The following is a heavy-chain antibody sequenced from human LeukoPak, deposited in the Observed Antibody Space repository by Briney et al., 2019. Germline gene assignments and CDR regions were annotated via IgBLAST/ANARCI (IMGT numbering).Heavy chain of an antibody. CDR2: VGGGSGSA. V-gene: IGHV3-23*01. Sequence: TSETLSLTCTVSGGSISSGGYYWSWVRQPPGKGLEWVSSVGGGSGSAYYADSVKGRFTISRDNSKNTLYLQMNSLRAEDTAVYYCAPSPYDYVWGTNLEQWGQGTLVIVSS. J-gene: IGHJ4*02. D-gene: IGHD3-16*01. CDR3: APSPYDYVWGTNLEQ. CDR1: GGSISSGGYY.